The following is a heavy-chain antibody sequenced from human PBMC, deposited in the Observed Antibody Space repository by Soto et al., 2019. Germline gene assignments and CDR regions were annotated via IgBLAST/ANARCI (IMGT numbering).Heavy chain of an antibody. CDR2: IYYSGST. J-gene: IGHJ4*02. CDR1: GGSISSYY. CDR3: ARNTAMVPYYFDY. Sequence: SATLSLTCTFSGGSISSYYWSWIRQPPGKGLEWIGYIYYSGSTNYYPSLKSRVTISVDTSKNQFSLKLSSVTAADTAVYYCARNTAMVPYYFDYWGQGTLVTVSS. V-gene: IGHV4-59*01. D-gene: IGHD5-18*01.